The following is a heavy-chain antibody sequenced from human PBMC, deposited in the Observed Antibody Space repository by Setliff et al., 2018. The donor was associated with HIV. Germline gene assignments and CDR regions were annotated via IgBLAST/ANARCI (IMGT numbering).Heavy chain of an antibody. Sequence: SETLSLTCTVSGDSISSDYLSWIRQPPGKGLEWIGYSYTSGSTNYNPSLKSRVTISVDTSKNQFSLKLNSVTAADTAVYYCARHLRWDWFDPWGQGTLVTVSS. J-gene: IGHJ5*02. D-gene: IGHD1-26*01. CDR3: ARHLRWDWFDP. CDR2: SYTSGST. V-gene: IGHV4-4*09. CDR1: GDSISSDY.